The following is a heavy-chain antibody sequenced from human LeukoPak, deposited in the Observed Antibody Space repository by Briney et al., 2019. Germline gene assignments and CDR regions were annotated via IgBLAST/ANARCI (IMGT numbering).Heavy chain of an antibody. Sequence: GGSLRLSCAASGFTFSIYAMSWVRQAPGKGLEWVSGISGSSSHTMDADSVRGRFTISRDNTRNTLNLHMNSLRAEDTALYYCAKEHDYSNAAPEWGFDSWGQGTLVTVSS. J-gene: IGHJ4*02. CDR1: GFTFSIYA. D-gene: IGHD3-3*01. V-gene: IGHV3-23*01. CDR2: ISGSSSHT. CDR3: AKEHDYSNAAPEWGFDS.